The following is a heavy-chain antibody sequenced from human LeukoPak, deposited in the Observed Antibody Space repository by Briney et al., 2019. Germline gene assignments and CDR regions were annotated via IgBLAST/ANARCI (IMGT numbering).Heavy chain of an antibody. CDR1: GGTFENYA. CDR3: ARVVRGFDP. V-gene: IGHV1-69*04. Sequence: SVKVSCKASGGTFENYAINWIRQSPGQGLEWMGRIIPIFGITDYAQKFQGRVTFTADTATSTAYIELTSLRSDDTAVYFCARVVRGFDPWGQGTLVTVSS. CDR2: IIPIFGIT. J-gene: IGHJ5*02. D-gene: IGHD4-23*01.